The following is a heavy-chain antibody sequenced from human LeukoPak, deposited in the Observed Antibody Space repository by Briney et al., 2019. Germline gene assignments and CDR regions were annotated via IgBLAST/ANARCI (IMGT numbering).Heavy chain of an antibody. CDR2: ISSSSSTT. V-gene: IGHV3-48*01. Sequence: GGSLRLSCAASGFTFSSYSMNWVRQAPGKGLEWVSYISSSSSTTYYADSVKGRFTISRDNSKNTLYLQMNSLRAEDTAVYYCAKVPGRAHYGSGYFDYWGQGTLVTVSS. CDR1: GFTFSSYS. D-gene: IGHD3-10*01. J-gene: IGHJ4*02. CDR3: AKVPGRAHYGSGYFDY.